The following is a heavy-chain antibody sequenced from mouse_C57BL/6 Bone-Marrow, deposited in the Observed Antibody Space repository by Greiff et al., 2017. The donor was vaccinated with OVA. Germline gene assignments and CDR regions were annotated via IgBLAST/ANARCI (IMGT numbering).Heavy chain of an antibody. CDR1: GYTFTSYW. CDR3: ARWGAFYSGGFAY. V-gene: IGHV1-55*01. CDR2: IYPGSGST. D-gene: IGHD2-3*01. Sequence: QVQLQQPGAELVKPGASVKMSCKASGYTFTSYWITWVKQRPGQGLEWIGDIYPGSGSTNYNEKFKSKATLTVDTSSSTAYMQLSSLTSEDSAVYCCARWGAFYSGGFAYWGQGTLVTVSA. J-gene: IGHJ3*01.